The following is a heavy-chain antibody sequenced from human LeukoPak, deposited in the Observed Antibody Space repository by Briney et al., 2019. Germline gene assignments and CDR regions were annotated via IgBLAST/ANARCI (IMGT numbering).Heavy chain of an antibody. J-gene: IGHJ2*01. CDR3: ARDRTRYGDAPYWYFDL. V-gene: IGHV3-23*01. Sequence: GGSLRLSCAASGFTFSSYAMSWVRQAPGKGLEWVSAISGSGGSTYYADSVKGRFTISRDNSKNTLYLQMNSLRAEDTAVYYCARDRTRYGDAPYWYFDLWGRGTLVTVSS. CDR2: ISGSGGST. D-gene: IGHD4-17*01. CDR1: GFTFSSYA.